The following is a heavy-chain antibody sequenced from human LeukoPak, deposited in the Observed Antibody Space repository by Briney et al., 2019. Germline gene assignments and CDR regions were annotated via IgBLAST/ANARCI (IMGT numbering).Heavy chain of an antibody. Sequence: GGSLRLSCAASGFTFSSYWMNWIRQAPGKGLEWVSYISGSGISIFYADSVKGRFTISRDNAKNSLYLQMNSLRADDTAVYYCARDVSSGYYSNYWGQGTLVTVSS. D-gene: IGHD3-22*01. J-gene: IGHJ4*02. CDR3: ARDVSSGYYSNY. CDR2: ISGSGISI. V-gene: IGHV3-48*04. CDR1: GFTFSSYW.